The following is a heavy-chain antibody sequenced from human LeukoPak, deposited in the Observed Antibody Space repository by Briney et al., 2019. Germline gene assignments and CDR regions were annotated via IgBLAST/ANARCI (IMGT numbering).Heavy chain of an antibody. J-gene: IGHJ4*02. CDR1: GFPVRSNY. CDR2: IYSGGTT. CDR3: ARDGYDSNGYSGY. V-gene: IGHV3-53*01. Sequence: GGSLRFSCAASGFPVRSNYMTWVRQAPGKGLEWVSVIYSGGTTYYADSVKGRFTISRDNSKNTLYLQMNSLRAEGTAVYYCARDGYDSNGYSGYWGQGTLVTVSS. D-gene: IGHD3-22*01.